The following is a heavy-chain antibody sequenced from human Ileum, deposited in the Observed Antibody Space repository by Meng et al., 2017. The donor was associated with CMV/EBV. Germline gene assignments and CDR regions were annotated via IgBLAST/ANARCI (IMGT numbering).Heavy chain of an antibody. V-gene: IGHV3-48*03. CDR1: GFTFSIYE. CDR2: IRSSGSST. D-gene: IGHD2-15*01. CDR3: VRERGGYCSGTSCSRAFDY. J-gene: IGHJ4*02. Sequence: GGSLRLSCAASGFTFSIYELNWVRQAPGKGLEWVSYIRSSGSSTCYPDSVTGRFTISRDNTMNSLDLQMNSLRAEDTGVYYCVRERGGYCSGTSCSRAFDYWGQGTLVTVSS.